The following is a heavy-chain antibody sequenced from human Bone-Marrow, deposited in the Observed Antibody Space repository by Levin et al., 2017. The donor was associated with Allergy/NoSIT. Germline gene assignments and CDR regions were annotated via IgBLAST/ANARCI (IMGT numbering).Heavy chain of an antibody. V-gene: IGHV4-39*01. CDR1: GDSIRSSGSC. CDR3: VRHWNIVTAFSP. J-gene: IGHJ5*02. CDR2: IDYNDNT. D-gene: IGHD2-21*02. Sequence: SQTLSLTCTVSGDSIRSSGSCWGWIRQSPGKGLEWIGSIDYNDNTYYSPPLKSRVTISVDTSTNHFSLKLSSVTAADTALYYCVRHWNIVTAFSPWGQGILVSVS.